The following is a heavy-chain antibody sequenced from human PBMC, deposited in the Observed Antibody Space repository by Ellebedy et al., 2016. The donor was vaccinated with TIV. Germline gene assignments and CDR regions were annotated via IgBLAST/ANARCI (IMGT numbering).Heavy chain of an antibody. V-gene: IGHV3-48*04. CDR2: ITSSGSTI. Sequence: GESLKTSCAASGCTFSSNWMSWVRQTPGKGLEWISYITSSGSTIYYADSVKGRFTISRDNAKKSVSLQMNSLRAEDTAVYYCARDYGDYAERFTFDIWGQGTMVTVSS. J-gene: IGHJ3*02. D-gene: IGHD4-17*01. CDR3: ARDYGDYAERFTFDI. CDR1: GCTFSSNW.